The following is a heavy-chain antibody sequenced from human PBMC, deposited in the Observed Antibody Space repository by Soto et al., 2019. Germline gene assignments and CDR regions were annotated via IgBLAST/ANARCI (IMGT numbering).Heavy chain of an antibody. V-gene: IGHV4-30-2*01. CDR2: INHSGST. CDR1: GGSISTGVYS. CDR3: ARGHYRYAMDV. Sequence: KSSETLSLTCDVSGGSISTGVYSWNWIRQPPGKGLEWVGYINHSGSTYDNPSLKSRVTMSVNRSKNQFSLNLTSVTAADTAVYFCARGHYRYAMDVWGQGTTVTVSS. J-gene: IGHJ6*02.